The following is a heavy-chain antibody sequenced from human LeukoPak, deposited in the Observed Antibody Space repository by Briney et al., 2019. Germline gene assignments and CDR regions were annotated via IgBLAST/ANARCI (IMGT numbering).Heavy chain of an antibody. J-gene: IGHJ4*02. D-gene: IGHD1-26*01. CDR2: IYYSGST. V-gene: IGHV4-39*01. CDR3: ARRGVGPTRLYYFDY. CDR1: GGSISSSNYY. Sequence: SETLSLTCTVSGGSISSSNYYWGWIRQPPGKGLEWIGTIYYSGSTYYNPSLKSRVTISVDTSKKQFSLKLSSVTAADTAVYYCARRGVGPTRLYYFDYWGQGTLVTVSS.